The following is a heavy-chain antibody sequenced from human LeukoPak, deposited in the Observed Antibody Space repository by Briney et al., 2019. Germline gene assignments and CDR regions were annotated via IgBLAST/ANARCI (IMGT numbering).Heavy chain of an antibody. CDR1: GLIVSSNY. CDR3: ARRGLSSSWPFDY. J-gene: IGHJ4*02. Sequence: GGSLRLSCAASGLIVSSNYMNWVRQAPGKGLEWVSVIYSGGNTYYADAVKGRFTISGDNSKNTLYLQMNSLRAEDTAVYYCARRGLSSSWPFDYWGQGTLVTVSS. V-gene: IGHV3-66*04. CDR2: IYSGGNT. D-gene: IGHD6-13*01.